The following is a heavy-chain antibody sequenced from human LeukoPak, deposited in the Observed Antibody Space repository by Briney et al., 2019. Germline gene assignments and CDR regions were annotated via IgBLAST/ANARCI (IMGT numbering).Heavy chain of an antibody. Sequence: ASVKVSCKASGYTFTGDYMHWVRQAPGQGLEWMGWINPNSGGTNYAQKFQGRVTMTRDTSISTAYMELSRLRSDDTAVYYCAREGYYDSSGYRFDYWGQGTLVTVSS. CDR2: INPNSGGT. D-gene: IGHD3-22*01. V-gene: IGHV1-2*02. CDR3: AREGYYDSSGYRFDY. CDR1: GYTFTGDY. J-gene: IGHJ4*02.